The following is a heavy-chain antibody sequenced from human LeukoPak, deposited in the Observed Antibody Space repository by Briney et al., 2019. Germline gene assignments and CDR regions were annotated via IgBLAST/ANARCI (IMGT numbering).Heavy chain of an antibody. CDR3: ARGRHRYCSGGSCYSWGYYYYYGMDV. CDR1: GGSISSYY. CDR2: IYYSGSA. Sequence: SGTLSLTCTVSGGSISSYYWSWIRQPPGKGLEWIGYIYYSGSANYNPSLKSRVTISVDTSKNQFSLKLSSVTAADTAVYYCARGRHRYCSGGSCYSWGYYYYYGMDVWGQGTTVTVSS. J-gene: IGHJ6*02. D-gene: IGHD2-15*01. V-gene: IGHV4-59*01.